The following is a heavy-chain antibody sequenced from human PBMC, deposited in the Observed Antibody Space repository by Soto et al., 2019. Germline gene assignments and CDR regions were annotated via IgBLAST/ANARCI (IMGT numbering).Heavy chain of an antibody. Sequence: ASVKVSCKASGYTFTSYGISWVRQAPGQGLEWMGWISAYNGNTNYAQKLQGRVTMTIDTSTSTAYMELRSLRSDDTAVYYCARDHYDFWSGYYYWFDPWGQGTLVTVSS. CDR3: ARDHYDFWSGYYYWFDP. V-gene: IGHV1-18*04. J-gene: IGHJ5*02. CDR1: GYTFTSYG. CDR2: ISAYNGNT. D-gene: IGHD3-3*01.